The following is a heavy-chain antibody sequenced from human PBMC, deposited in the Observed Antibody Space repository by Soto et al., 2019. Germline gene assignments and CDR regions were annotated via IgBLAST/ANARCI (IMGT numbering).Heavy chain of an antibody. Sequence: SVKVSCKASGGTFSSYAISWVRQAPGQGLEWMGGIIPIFGTANYAQKFQGRVTITADKSTSTAYMELSSLRSEDTAVYYCARDLGLYCSGGSCYGDDAFDRWGQGTMETVS. J-gene: IGHJ3*01. CDR2: IIPIFGTA. V-gene: IGHV1-69*06. CDR1: GGTFSSYA. CDR3: ARDLGLYCSGGSCYGDDAFDR. D-gene: IGHD2-15*01.